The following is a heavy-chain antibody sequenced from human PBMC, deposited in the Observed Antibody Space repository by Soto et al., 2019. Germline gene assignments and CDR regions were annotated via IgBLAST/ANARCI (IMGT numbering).Heavy chain of an antibody. CDR3: ASGTAYTYPHYFDY. CDR2: IKQDGTEK. V-gene: IGHV3-7*01. Sequence: GGSLRLSCAASGFSFNTYWMTWVRQAPGKGLEWVANIKQDGTEKYYVDSVKGRFTLSRDNAKNSLYLQMNGLRAEDTAVYYCASGTAYTYPHYFDYWRHGTLVTVSS. D-gene: IGHD3-16*01. CDR1: GFSFNTYW. J-gene: IGHJ4*01.